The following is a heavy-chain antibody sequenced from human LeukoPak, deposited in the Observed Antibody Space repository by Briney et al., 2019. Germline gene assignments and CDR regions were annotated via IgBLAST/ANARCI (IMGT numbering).Heavy chain of an antibody. J-gene: IGHJ5*02. CDR1: GGSISSSSYY. Sequence: SETLSLTCTVSGGSISSSSYYWGWIRQPPGKGLEWIGSIYYSGSTYYNPSLKSRVTISVDTSKNQFSLKLSSVTAADTAVYHCARDSYGSGWYPNWFDPWGQGTLVTVSS. D-gene: IGHD6-19*01. CDR3: ARDSYGSGWYPNWFDP. CDR2: IYYSGST. V-gene: IGHV4-39*07.